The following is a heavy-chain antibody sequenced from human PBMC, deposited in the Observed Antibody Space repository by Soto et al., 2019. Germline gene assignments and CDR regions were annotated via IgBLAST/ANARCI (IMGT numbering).Heavy chain of an antibody. Sequence: ASVKVSCKASGYTFTSYYMHWVRQAPGQGLEWMGIINPSVGRTNYAQKFQGRVTITADESTSTAYMELSSLRSEDTAVYYCARFKDIVVVPATQKSYYYGMDVWGQGTTVTVSS. J-gene: IGHJ6*02. D-gene: IGHD2-2*01. CDR2: INPSVGRT. CDR3: ARFKDIVVVPATQKSYYYGMDV. V-gene: IGHV1-46*01. CDR1: GYTFTSYY.